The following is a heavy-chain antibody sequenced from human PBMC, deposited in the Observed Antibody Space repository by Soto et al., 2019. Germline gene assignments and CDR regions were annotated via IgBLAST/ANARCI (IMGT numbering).Heavy chain of an antibody. V-gene: IGHV1-3*01. D-gene: IGHD2-8*01. CDR3: ARGEDIVLMVYAMNYYYGMDV. Sequence: GASVKVSCKASGYTFTSYAMHWVRQAPGQRLEWMGWINAGNGNTKYSQKFQGRVTITRDTSASTAYMELSSLRSGDTAVYYCARGEDIVLMVYAMNYYYGMDVWGQGTTVTVSS. CDR1: GYTFTSYA. CDR2: INAGNGNT. J-gene: IGHJ6*02.